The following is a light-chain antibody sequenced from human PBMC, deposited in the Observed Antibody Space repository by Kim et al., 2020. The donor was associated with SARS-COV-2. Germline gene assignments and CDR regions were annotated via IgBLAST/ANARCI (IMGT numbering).Light chain of an antibody. CDR3: QQSYSTPRA. Sequence: DIQMTQPPSSLSASVGDRVTITCRASQSISSYLNWYQQKPGKAPKLLIYAASSLQSGVPSRFSGSGSVTDFTLTISSLQPGGFATYYCQQSYSTPRAFGQGTKVDIK. CDR2: AAS. J-gene: IGKJ2*01. CDR1: QSISSY. V-gene: IGKV1-39*01.